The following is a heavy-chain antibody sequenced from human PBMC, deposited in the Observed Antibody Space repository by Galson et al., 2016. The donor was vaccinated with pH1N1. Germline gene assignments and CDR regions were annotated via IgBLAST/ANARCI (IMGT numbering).Heavy chain of an antibody. Sequence: SLRLSCAASGFPFSNYWMHWVRQAPGKGLVWVARIDNDGRGTSHADSVRGRFATSRDNAENMPYLQMNSLRTDDTAVYYCARNWWGIDYWGQGALVTVSS. V-gene: IGHV3-74*01. CDR3: ARNWWGIDY. J-gene: IGHJ4*02. CDR1: GFPFSNYW. D-gene: IGHD2-15*01. CDR2: IDNDGRGT.